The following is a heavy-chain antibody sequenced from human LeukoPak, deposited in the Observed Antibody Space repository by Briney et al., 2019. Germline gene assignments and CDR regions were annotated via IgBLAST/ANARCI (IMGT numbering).Heavy chain of an antibody. J-gene: IGHJ4*02. CDR3: ARSKIGGVIVLYYFDY. CDR2: IIPIFGTA. CDR1: VGTFSSYA. D-gene: IGHD3-16*02. Sequence: SVKVSCKASVGTFSSYAISWVRQAPGQGLEWMGRIIPIFGTANYAQKFQGRVTITTDESTSTAYMELSSLRSEDTAVYYCARSKIGGVIVLYYFDYWGQGTLVTVSS. V-gene: IGHV1-69*05.